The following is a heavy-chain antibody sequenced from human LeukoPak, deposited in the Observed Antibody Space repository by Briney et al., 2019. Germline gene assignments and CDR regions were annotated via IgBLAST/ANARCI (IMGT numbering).Heavy chain of an antibody. CDR1: GFTFRTYV. D-gene: IGHD2-15*01. CDR3: AKPTVGCSGGSCYSALES. Sequence: GGSPRLSCAASGFTFRTYVMSWVRLAPGRGPEWVAGTNTDSAWTYYADAVKGRFTISRDNSENMLYLQMNSLRVDDTAIYYCAKPTVGCSGGSCYSALESWGQGTLVTVSS. J-gene: IGHJ4*02. V-gene: IGHV3-23*01. CDR2: TNTDSAWT.